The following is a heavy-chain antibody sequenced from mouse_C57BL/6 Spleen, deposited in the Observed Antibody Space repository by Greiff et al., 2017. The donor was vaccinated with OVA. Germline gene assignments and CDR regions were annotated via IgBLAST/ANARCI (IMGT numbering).Heavy chain of an antibody. CDR2: IRNKANGYTT. CDR3: ARDDYDGGAWFAY. CDR1: GFTFTDYY. V-gene: IGHV7-3*01. D-gene: IGHD2-4*01. J-gene: IGHJ3*01. Sequence: EVKVVESGGGLVQPGGSLSLSCAASGFTFTDYYMSCVRQPPGKALEWLGFIRNKANGYTTEYSASVKGRFTISRDNSQSILYLQMNALRAEDSATYYCARDDYDGGAWFAYWGQGTLVTVSA.